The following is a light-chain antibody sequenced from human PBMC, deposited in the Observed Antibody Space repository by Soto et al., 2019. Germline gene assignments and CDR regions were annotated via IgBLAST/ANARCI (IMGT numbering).Light chain of an antibody. CDR3: QQYNNWWT. V-gene: IGKV3-11*01. Sequence: EIMLTQSSVTLSFSPGERATLSFRASQSVSNYLAWYQQKPGQAPRLLIYDASIRATGIPARFSGSGSGTDFTLTISSLEPEDFVVYYCQQYNNWWTFGQGTKVDI. J-gene: IGKJ1*01. CDR1: QSVSNY. CDR2: DAS.